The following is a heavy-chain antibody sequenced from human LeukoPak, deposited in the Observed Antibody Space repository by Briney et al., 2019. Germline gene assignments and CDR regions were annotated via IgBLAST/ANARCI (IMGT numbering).Heavy chain of an antibody. D-gene: IGHD3-10*01. CDR3: ARTATRGNWFDP. J-gene: IGHJ5*02. CDR1: GDSISSYY. CDR2: IYTSGST. V-gene: IGHV4-4*07. Sequence: SETLSLTCTVSGDSISSYYWSWIRQPAGKGLEWIGRIYTSGSTNYNPSLKSRVTMSVDTSNNQFSLKLSSVTAADTAVYYCARTATRGNWFDPWGQGTLVTVSS.